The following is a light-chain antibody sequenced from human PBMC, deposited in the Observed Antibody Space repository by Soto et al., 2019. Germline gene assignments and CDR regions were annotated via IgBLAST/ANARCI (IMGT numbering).Light chain of an antibody. CDR1: QAITNN. J-gene: IGKJ4*01. V-gene: IGKV1-9*01. CDR3: QQVKSYPRT. Sequence: DIHLTQSPSSLSASVGDRVTISGLASQAITNNLAWYHQKPGNPPRLLIYEESTLHSGVPSRFSGRKVGTQFILTIDSLQPEDFATYYCQQVKSYPRTFGGGTKVDIK. CDR2: EES.